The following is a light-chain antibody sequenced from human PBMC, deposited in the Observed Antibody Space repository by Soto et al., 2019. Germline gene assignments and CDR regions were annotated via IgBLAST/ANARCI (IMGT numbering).Light chain of an antibody. CDR2: SNN. CDR3: AVWDDSLNGYV. J-gene: IGLJ1*01. Sequence: QSVLTQPPSASETPGQRVTISCSGSSSNIGSNTVNWYQQLPGTAPKLLIYSNNQRPSGVPDRFSGSKSGTSASLAISGLQSEDEADYYCAVWDDSLNGYVFGTGTKLTVL. CDR1: SSNIGSNT. V-gene: IGLV1-44*01.